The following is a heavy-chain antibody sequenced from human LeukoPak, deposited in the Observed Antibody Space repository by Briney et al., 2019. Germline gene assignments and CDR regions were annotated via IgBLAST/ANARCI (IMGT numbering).Heavy chain of an antibody. CDR3: ARDAYDSSGYSFDY. Sequence: SGTLSPTCAVSGGSISSSNWWSWVRQPPGKGLEWIGEIYHSGNTNYNPSLKSRVTISVDKSKNQFSLKLSSVTAADTAVYYCARDAYDSSGYSFDYWGQGTLVTVSS. J-gene: IGHJ4*02. CDR1: GGSISSSNW. CDR2: IYHSGNT. V-gene: IGHV4-4*02. D-gene: IGHD3-22*01.